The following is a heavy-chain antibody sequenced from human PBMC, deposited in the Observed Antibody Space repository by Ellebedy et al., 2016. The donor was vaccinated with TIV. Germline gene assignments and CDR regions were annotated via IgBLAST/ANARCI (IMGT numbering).Heavy chain of an antibody. CDR1: GFTFGSYS. CDR3: ARGRGGSTGSDYFDY. Sequence: GESLKISCAASGFTFGSYSMTWVRQAPGKGLEWVSYISSSSSTIYYADSVKGRFTISRDNYKNTLYLKMNSLRGEDTAVYYCARGRGGSTGSDYFDYWGQGTLVTVSS. D-gene: IGHD2-2*01. J-gene: IGHJ4*02. CDR2: ISSSSSTI. V-gene: IGHV3-48*01.